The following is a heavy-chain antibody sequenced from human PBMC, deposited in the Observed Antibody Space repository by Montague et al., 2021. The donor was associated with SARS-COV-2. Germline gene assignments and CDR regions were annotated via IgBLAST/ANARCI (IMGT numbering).Heavy chain of an antibody. V-gene: IGHV2-5*08. Sequence: PALVKPTQTLTLTCNFSGFSCSTSGMGVGWIRQPPGKALEWLALIDWDDDKRYSPSLKTRLTITKDTSKNQVVLTMTNMDPMDTATYYCAHNRVRMVGPHRAFDVWGQGTMVTVSS. CDR2: IDWDDDK. CDR3: AHNRVRMVGPHRAFDV. D-gene: IGHD2-8*01. CDR1: GFSCSTSGMG. J-gene: IGHJ3*01.